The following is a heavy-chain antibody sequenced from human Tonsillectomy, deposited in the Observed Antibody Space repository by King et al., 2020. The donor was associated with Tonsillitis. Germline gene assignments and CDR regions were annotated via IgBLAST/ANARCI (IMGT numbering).Heavy chain of an antibody. J-gene: IGHJ2*01. CDR3: ARDRAHYDSSVGYFDL. CDR2: IYSGGST. CDR1: GFTVSSNY. Sequence: VQLVESGGGLVQPGGSLRLSCAASGFTVSSNYMSWVRQAPGKGLEWVSVIYSGGSTYYADSVKGRFTISRDNSKNTLYLQMNSLRAEDTAVYYSARDRAHYDSSVGYFDLWGRGTLVTVSS. D-gene: IGHD3-22*01. V-gene: IGHV3-66*01.